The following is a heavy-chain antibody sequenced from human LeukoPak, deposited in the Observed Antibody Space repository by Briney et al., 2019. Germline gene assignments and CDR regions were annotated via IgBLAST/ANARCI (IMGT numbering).Heavy chain of an antibody. Sequence: GGSLRLSCAASGFTFSSYAMHWVRQAPGKGLEWVAVISYDGSNKYYADSVKGRFTISRDNSKNTLYLQMNSLRAEDTAAYYCARDLGSSWYYFDYWGQGTLVTVSS. J-gene: IGHJ4*02. CDR2: ISYDGSNK. V-gene: IGHV3-30-3*01. CDR3: ARDLGSSWYYFDY. D-gene: IGHD6-13*01. CDR1: GFTFSSYA.